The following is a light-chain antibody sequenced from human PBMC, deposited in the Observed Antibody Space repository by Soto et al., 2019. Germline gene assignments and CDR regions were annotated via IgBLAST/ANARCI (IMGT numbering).Light chain of an antibody. Sequence: EIVLTQSPGTLSLSPGERATLSCRASQNVSSNLLVWYQQHPGQAPRLLIYDASNRATGIPARFSGSGSGTDFTLTISSLEPEDSAVYYCQQHANWPLTFGGGTKVDIK. CDR1: QNVSSN. CDR2: DAS. J-gene: IGKJ4*01. V-gene: IGKV3-11*01. CDR3: QQHANWPLT.